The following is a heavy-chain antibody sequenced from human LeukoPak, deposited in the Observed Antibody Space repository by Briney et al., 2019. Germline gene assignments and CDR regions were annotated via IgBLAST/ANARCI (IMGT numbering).Heavy chain of an antibody. D-gene: IGHD3-10*01. CDR1: GGSISSGGYS. J-gene: IGHJ4*02. CDR3: ARDRYYYGSGSYYFDY. V-gene: IGHV4-61*08. Sequence: SETLSLTCAVSGGSISSGGYSWSWIRQPPGKGLEWIGSIYTSGSTNYNPSLKSRVTMSVDTSKNQFSLKLSSVTAADTAVYYCARDRYYYGSGSYYFDYWGQGTLVTVSS. CDR2: IYTSGST.